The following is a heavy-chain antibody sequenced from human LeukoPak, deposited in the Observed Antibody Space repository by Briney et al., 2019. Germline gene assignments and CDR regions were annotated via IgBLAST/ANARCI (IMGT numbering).Heavy chain of an antibody. CDR1: GYSTSSGYY. CDR3: ARGEAVLWFGESPLDY. CDR2: IYHSGST. Sequence: SETLSLTCTVSGYSTSSGYYWGWIRQPPGKGLEWIGSIYHSGSTYYNPSLKSRVTISVDTSKNQFSLKLSSVTAADTAVYYCARGEAVLWFGESPLDYWGQGTLVTVSS. V-gene: IGHV4-38-2*02. D-gene: IGHD3-10*01. J-gene: IGHJ4*02.